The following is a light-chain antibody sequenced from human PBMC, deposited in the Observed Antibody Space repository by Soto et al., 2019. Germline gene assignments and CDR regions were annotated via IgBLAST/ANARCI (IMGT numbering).Light chain of an antibody. CDR2: GAS. CDR1: ESSSSHY. Sequence: EVVLMQSPDTLSLSPGEIATLSCRASESSSSHYIAWYQPKPGQAPRLLSFGASTRATGIPGRFSGSWSGTDVTLTIRRQEPEDFAMYCCLNFGDYPFTFGPGTKVDIK. J-gene: IGKJ3*01. CDR3: LNFGDYPFT. V-gene: IGKV3-20*01.